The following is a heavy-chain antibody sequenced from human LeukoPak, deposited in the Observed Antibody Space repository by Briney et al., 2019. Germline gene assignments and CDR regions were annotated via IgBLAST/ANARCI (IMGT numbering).Heavy chain of an antibody. CDR3: ARDPRGNSVYVFDY. Sequence: GASVKVSCKASGYTFTNYYMHWVRQAPGQGLDWMGFIYPSGGSTRYAQNFQGRVTMTRDTSTSTIYMELSSLRSEDTAVYYCARDPRGNSVYVFDYWGQGTLVTVSS. CDR2: IYPSGGST. D-gene: IGHD5/OR15-5a*01. J-gene: IGHJ4*02. V-gene: IGHV1-46*01. CDR1: GYTFTNYY.